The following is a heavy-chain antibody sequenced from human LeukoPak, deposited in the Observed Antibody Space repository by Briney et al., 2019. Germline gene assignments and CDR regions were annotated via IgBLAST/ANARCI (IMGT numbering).Heavy chain of an antibody. CDR2: IYYSGST. Sequence: SETLSLTCNVSDGSISSYYWSWIRQPPGKGLEWIGYIYYSGSTNYNPSLKSRVTISVDTSKNQFSLKLRSVTAADTALYYCASASGGPGTFYRIDYWGQGTLVTVSP. J-gene: IGHJ4*02. CDR1: DGSISSYY. CDR3: ASASGGPGTFYRIDY. D-gene: IGHD3-10*01. V-gene: IGHV4-59*08.